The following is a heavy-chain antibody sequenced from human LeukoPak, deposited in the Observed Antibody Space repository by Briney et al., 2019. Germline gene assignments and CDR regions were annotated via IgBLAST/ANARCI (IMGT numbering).Heavy chain of an antibody. Sequence: GESLKISCKGSGDTFTNHWIGWLRQMPGEGLEWMGIIYPGDSDTKYSPSFQGHVTISVDKSINTAYLQWGSLKASDTAMYYCARQYCSGGSCYPNYFDYWGQGTLVTVSS. J-gene: IGHJ4*02. CDR1: GDTFTNHW. V-gene: IGHV5-51*01. D-gene: IGHD2-15*01. CDR3: ARQYCSGGSCYPNYFDY. CDR2: IYPGDSDT.